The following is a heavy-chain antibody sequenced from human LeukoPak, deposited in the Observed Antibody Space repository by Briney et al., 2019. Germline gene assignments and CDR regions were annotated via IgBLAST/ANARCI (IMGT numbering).Heavy chain of an antibody. CDR1: GFTFSSYA. CDR3: ARWYDYDSKGYNYYFDY. J-gene: IGHJ4*02. V-gene: IGHV3-23*01. CDR2: ISGSGGST. D-gene: IGHD3-22*01. Sequence: GGSLRLSCAASGFTFSSYAMSWVRQAPGKGLEWVSAISGSGGSTYYADSVKGRFTISRDNSKNTLYLQMNSLRAEDTAVYYCARWYDYDSKGYNYYFDYWGQGTLVTVSS.